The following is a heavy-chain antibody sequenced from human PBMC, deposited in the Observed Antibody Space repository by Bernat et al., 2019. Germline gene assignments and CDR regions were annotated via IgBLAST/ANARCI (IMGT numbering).Heavy chain of an antibody. V-gene: IGHV3-30*02. J-gene: IGHJ4*02. CDR1: GFTFSIYV. CDR3: SRGLGTVGTTTLDY. Sequence: VELLESGGGLVQPGGSLRLSCAASGFTFSIYVMHWVRQAPGKGLEWVAFIQYDGSNKYYADSVKGRFTISRDNSKNTLYLQMNSLRAEDTGVYYCSRGLGTVGTTTLDYWGRGTLVTVSS. D-gene: IGHD1-26*01. CDR2: IQYDGSNK.